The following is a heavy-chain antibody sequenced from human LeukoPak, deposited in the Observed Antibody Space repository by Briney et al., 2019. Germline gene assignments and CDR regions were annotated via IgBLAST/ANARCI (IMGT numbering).Heavy chain of an antibody. CDR1: GFTFSDYA. CDR2: ISGSGATT. D-gene: IGHD6-13*01. V-gene: IGHV3-23*01. Sequence: GGSLRLSCAASGFTFSDYAMSWVRQAPGKGLDWVSTISGSGATTYYADSVRGKFTISRDNAKNSLYLQMNSLRAEDTAVYYCARVEHSSSWYGRDYWGQGTLVTVSS. CDR3: ARVEHSSSWYGRDY. J-gene: IGHJ4*02.